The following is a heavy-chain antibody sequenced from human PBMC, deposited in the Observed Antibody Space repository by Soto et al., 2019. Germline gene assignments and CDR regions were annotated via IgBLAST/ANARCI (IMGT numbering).Heavy chain of an antibody. CDR2: IYYSGSA. Sequence: QVQLQESGPGLVKPSDTLSLICAVSGYSISSSNWWGWIRQPPGKGLEWIGNIYYSGSAYYNPSLKSRVTMSLDTSKNQFSLKLTSVNAVDTAVYYCARGDYAKAFDIWGQGTTVTVSS. CDR3: ARGDYAKAFDI. J-gene: IGHJ3*02. D-gene: IGHD2-2*01. CDR1: GYSISSSNW. V-gene: IGHV4-28*03.